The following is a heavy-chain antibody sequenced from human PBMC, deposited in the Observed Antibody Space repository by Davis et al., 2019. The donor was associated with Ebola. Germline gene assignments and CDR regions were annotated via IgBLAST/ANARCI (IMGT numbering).Heavy chain of an antibody. V-gene: IGHV4-59*03. J-gene: IGHJ4*02. CDR1: GGSISPYY. Sequence: PSETLSLTCTVSGGSISPYYWNWIRQPPGKGLEWIGSIYYTGSAYYNSSLASRATISVDTSKNQFSLKLTSVTAADTAMYYCSERGSSVWGQGTLVTVSS. D-gene: IGHD3-10*01. CDR2: IYYTGSA. CDR3: SERGSSV.